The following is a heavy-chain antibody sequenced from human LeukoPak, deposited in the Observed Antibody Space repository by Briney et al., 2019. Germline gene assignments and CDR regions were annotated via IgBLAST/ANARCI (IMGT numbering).Heavy chain of an antibody. CDR1: DSSISSSYY. Sequence: SETLSLTCTVSDSSISSSYYGAWIRQPLGKGLEWIATISHSGSTYYNPSLKSRVTISADTSQNQHSLRLNSVTVADTAVYYCARVNTVMATFDYWGQGTPVTVSS. D-gene: IGHD5-24*01. V-gene: IGHV4-38-2*02. J-gene: IGHJ4*02. CDR3: ARVNTVMATFDY. CDR2: ISHSGST.